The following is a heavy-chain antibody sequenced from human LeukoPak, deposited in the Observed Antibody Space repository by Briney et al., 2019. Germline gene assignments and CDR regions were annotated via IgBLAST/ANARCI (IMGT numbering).Heavy chain of an antibody. J-gene: IGHJ4*02. V-gene: IGHV3-23*01. CDR2: ISGSGDSP. CDR3: AKCQAYDLPPADY. Sequence: GGSLRLSCAASGFTFSTYAMSRVRQVPGKGLEWVSDISGSGDSPYYADSVKGRFTISRDNSESTLYLQMNSLRAEDTAVYYCAKCQAYDLPPADYWGQGTLVTVSS. CDR1: GFTFSTYA. D-gene: IGHD5-12*01.